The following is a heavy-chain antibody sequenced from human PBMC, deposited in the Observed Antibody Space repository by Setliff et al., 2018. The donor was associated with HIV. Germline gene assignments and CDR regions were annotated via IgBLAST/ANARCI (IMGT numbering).Heavy chain of an antibody. D-gene: IGHD7-27*01. CDR3: ARHPTNWGSTGYYYYYMDV. CDR2: VYARGNT. Sequence: SETLSLTCTVSGGSISSDTFYWSWIRQPAGKGLEWIGHVYARGNTNYNPSLKSRGTISVDTAKSQFSLKLTSVTAADTAVYYCARHPTNWGSTGYYYYYMDVWGKGTTVTGSS. CDR1: GGSISSDTFY. V-gene: IGHV4-61*09. J-gene: IGHJ6*03.